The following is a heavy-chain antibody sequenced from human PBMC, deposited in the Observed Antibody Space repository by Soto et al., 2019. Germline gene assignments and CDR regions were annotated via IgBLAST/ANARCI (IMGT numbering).Heavy chain of an antibody. CDR2: VIPIFGTG. V-gene: IGHV1-69*12. J-gene: IGHJ6*02. Sequence: QVQLVQSGAEVKKPGSSVKVSCKASGGTFSSYAISWVRQAPGQGLEWMGGVIPIFGTGDYAQKFQGRVTITADESTGTAYMELTSLRSEDTAGYYCASVETQRYYYGMDVWGQGTTGTVSS. CDR3: ASVETQRYYYGMDV. D-gene: IGHD2-15*01. CDR1: GGTFSSYA.